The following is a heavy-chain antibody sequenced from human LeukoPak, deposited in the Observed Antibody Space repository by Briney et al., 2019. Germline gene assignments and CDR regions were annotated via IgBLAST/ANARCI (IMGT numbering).Heavy chain of an antibody. CDR1: GGTFSSYA. CDR2: IIPIFGTA. V-gene: IGHV1-69*06. Sequence: SVKVSCKASGGTFSSYAISWVRQAPGQGLEWMGGIIPIFGTANYAQKFQGRVTITADKSTNTAYLEVSSLRSEDTAVYYCARPYNWSNEEVTIYAFDIWGPGTMVTVSS. CDR3: ARPYNWSNEEVTIYAFDI. D-gene: IGHD1/OR15-1a*01. J-gene: IGHJ3*02.